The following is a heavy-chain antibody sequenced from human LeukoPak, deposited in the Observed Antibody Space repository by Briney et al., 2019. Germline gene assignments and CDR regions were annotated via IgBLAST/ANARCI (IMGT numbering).Heavy chain of an antibody. CDR1: GGSISSYY. Sequence: SETLSLXCTVSGGSISSYYWSWIRQPPGKGLEWIGYIYYSGSTNYNPSLKSRVTISVDTSKNQFSLKLSSVTAADTAVYYCASGGSTGYSSGWYGLGAFDIWGQGTMVTVSS. J-gene: IGHJ3*02. V-gene: IGHV4-59*01. CDR3: ASGGSTGYSSGWYGLGAFDI. D-gene: IGHD6-19*01. CDR2: IYYSGST.